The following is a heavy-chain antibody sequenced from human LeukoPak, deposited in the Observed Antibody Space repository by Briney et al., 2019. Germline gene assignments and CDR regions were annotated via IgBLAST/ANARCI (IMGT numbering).Heavy chain of an antibody. CDR1: GYSFTTYW. V-gene: IGHV5-51*01. Sequence: GESLKISCKGSGYSFTTYWIAWVRQMPGKGLEWMGIIYPGDSDTRYSPSFQGQVTLSVDKSVSAAYLQWSSLKASDTAMYYCASPPTRECSSISCPLSYWGQGTLVTVSS. CDR2: IYPGDSDT. CDR3: ASPPTRECSSISCPLSY. D-gene: IGHD2-2*01. J-gene: IGHJ4*02.